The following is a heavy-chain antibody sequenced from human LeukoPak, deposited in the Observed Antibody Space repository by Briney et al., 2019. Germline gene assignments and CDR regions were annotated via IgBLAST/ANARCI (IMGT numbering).Heavy chain of an antibody. J-gene: IGHJ4*02. Sequence: SETLSLTCAVYGGSFSGYYWSWIRRPPGKGLEWIGEINHSGSTNYNPSLKSRVTISVDTSKNQFSLKLSSVTAADTAVYYCARHRLVVAATGLFDYWGQGTLVTVSS. V-gene: IGHV4-34*01. CDR3: ARHRLVVAATGLFDY. CDR1: GGSFSGYY. CDR2: INHSGST. D-gene: IGHD6-19*01.